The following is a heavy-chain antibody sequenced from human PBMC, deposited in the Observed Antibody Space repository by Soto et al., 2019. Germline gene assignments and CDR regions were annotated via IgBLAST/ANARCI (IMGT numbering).Heavy chain of an antibody. CDR2: ISVSGGTT. J-gene: IGHJ4*02. V-gene: IGHV3-23*01. CDR1: GFTFRNFA. Sequence: GPLRLSCAASGFTFRNFAMNWVRQAPGKGLEWVSGISVSGGTTYYADSVRGRFTVSRDNSKNTVLLQMNSLRAEDTAVYYCAKGSYCSGGSCYSAYFDYWGQGTLVTVSS. D-gene: IGHD2-15*01. CDR3: AKGSYCSGGSCYSAYFDY.